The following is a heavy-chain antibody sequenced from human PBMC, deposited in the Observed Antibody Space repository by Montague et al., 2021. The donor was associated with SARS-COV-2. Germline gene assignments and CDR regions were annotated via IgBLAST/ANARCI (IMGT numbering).Heavy chain of an antibody. J-gene: IGHJ4*02. V-gene: IGHV4-39*01. CDR3: ASMVRAQVYYFDY. D-gene: IGHD3-10*01. CDR1: GGSISSSSYY. Sequence: SETLSLTCTVSGGSISSSSYYWGWIRQPPGKGLEWIRSIFYSGSTDYNPSLKSRVTISVDTSKNQFSLKLSSVTAADTAAYYCASMVRAQVYYFDYWGQGTLVTVSS. CDR2: IFYSGST.